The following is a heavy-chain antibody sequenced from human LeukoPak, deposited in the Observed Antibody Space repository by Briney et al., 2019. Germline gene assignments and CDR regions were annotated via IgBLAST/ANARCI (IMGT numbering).Heavy chain of an antibody. CDR1: GGSISSSSYY. CDR3: ASLRIGLLWFGELRGYFDY. J-gene: IGHJ4*02. D-gene: IGHD3-10*01. Sequence: PSETLSLTCTVSGGSISSSSYYWGWIRQPPGKGLEWIGSIYYSGSTYYNPSLKSRVTISVDTSKNQFSLKLSSVTAADTAVYYCASLRIGLLWFGELRGYFDYWGQGTLVTVSS. CDR2: IYYSGST. V-gene: IGHV4-39*01.